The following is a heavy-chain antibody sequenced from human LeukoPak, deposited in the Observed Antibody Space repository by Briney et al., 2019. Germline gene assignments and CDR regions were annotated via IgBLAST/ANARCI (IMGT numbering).Heavy chain of an antibody. D-gene: IGHD4-11*01. Sequence: GGSLRLSCAASGFTFSSYGMHWVRQAPGKGLEWVAVISYDGSNKYYADSVKGRFTISRDNSKNTLYLQMNSLRAEDTAVYYCARADNSKWHNFVYWGQGTLVTVSS. CDR3: ARADNSKWHNFVY. J-gene: IGHJ4*02. CDR1: GFTFSSYG. CDR2: ISYDGSNK. V-gene: IGHV3-30*03.